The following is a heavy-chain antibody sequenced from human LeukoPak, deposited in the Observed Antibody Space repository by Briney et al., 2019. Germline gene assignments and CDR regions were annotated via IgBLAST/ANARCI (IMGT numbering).Heavy chain of an antibody. CDR2: ISNSGSTI. V-gene: IGHV3-48*03. J-gene: IGHJ4*02. Sequence: GGSLRLSCAASGLTFSSCEMNWVRQAPGKGLEWVSYISNSGSTIFYADSVRGRFTISRDNAKNSLYLKMDSLRADDTAVYYCASRIGHPRFDYWGRGTLVTVSS. D-gene: IGHD1-26*01. CDR3: ASRIGHPRFDY. CDR1: GLTFSSCE.